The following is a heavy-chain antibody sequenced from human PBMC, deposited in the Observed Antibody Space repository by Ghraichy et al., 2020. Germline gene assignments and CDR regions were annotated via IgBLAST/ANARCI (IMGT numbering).Heavy chain of an antibody. CDR2: INPSGGST. V-gene: IGHV1-46*01. D-gene: IGHD6-25*01. J-gene: IGHJ5*02. CDR1: GYTFTSYY. CDR3: ARNRRVIAAAGNWFDP. Sequence: ASVKVSCKASGYTFTSYYMHWVRQAPGQGLEWMGIINPSGGSTSYAQKFQGRVTMTRDTSTSTVYMELSSLRSEDTAVYYCARNRRVIAAAGNWFDPWGQGTLVTVSS.